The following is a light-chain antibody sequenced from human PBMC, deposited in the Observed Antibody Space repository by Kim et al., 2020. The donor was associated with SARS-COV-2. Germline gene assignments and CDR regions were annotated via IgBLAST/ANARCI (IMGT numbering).Light chain of an antibody. CDR3: QQYGSSLQT. CDR1: QTVTNNF. V-gene: IGKV3-20*01. J-gene: IGKJ1*01. Sequence: SSGERATLSCRATQTVTNNFLAWYQQKPGQAPRLLIYGASRRATGIQDRISGSGSGTDFTLTISRLEPEDSAVYYCQQYGSSLQTFGQGTKVDIK. CDR2: GAS.